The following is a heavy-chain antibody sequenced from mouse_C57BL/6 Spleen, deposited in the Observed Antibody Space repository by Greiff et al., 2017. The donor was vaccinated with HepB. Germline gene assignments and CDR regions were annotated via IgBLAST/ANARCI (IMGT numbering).Heavy chain of an antibody. CDR2: IDPSDSYT. CDR3: ARRAYYGSSYDFDV. D-gene: IGHD1-1*01. V-gene: IGHV1-69*01. CDR1: GYTFTSYW. Sequence: QVQLQQPGAELVMPGASVKLSCKASGYTFTSYWMHWVKQRPGQGLEWIGEIDPSDSYTNYNQKFKGKSTLTVDKSSSTAYMQLSSLTSEDSAVYYCARRAYYGSSYDFDVWGTGTTVTVSS. J-gene: IGHJ1*03.